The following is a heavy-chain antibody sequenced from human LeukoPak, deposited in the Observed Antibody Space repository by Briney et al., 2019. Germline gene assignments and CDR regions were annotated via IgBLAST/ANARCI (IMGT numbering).Heavy chain of an antibody. CDR2: IYYSGST. D-gene: IGHD2-2*01. Sequence: PSETLSLTCAVYGGSFSGYYWSWIRQPPGKGLEWIGSIYYSGSTYYNPSLKSRVTISVDTSKNQFSLKLSSVTAADTAVYYCARERDGDVVVPAAPYFDYWGQGTLVTVSS. CDR1: GGSFSGYY. CDR3: ARERDGDVVVPAAPYFDY. J-gene: IGHJ4*02. V-gene: IGHV4-34*01.